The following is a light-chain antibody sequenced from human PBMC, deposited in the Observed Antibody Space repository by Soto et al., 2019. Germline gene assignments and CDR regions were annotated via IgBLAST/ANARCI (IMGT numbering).Light chain of an antibody. CDR3: QQYKSYWT. V-gene: IGKV1-5*01. CDR2: DAS. Sequence: GDRVTVTCRASQRISTWLAWYQQKPGKAPKLLISDASSLETGVPSRFSGSGSGTEFTLTINSLQPDDFATYYCQQYKSYWTFGQGTKLDIK. CDR1: QRISTW. J-gene: IGKJ1*01.